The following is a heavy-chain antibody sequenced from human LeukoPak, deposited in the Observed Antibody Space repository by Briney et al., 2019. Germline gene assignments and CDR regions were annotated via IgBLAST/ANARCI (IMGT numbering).Heavy chain of an antibody. J-gene: IGHJ6*04. CDR2: ISYDGSNK. CDR1: GFTFSSYG. V-gene: IGHV3-30*03. Sequence: GGSLRLSCAASGFTFSSYGMHWVRQAPGKGLEWVAVISYDGSNKYYADSVKGRFIISRDNSKNTLYLQMNSLRAEDTAVYYCARAYCSSTSCEYYYYYYGMDVWGKGTTVTVSS. CDR3: ARAYCSSTSCEYYYYYYGMDV. D-gene: IGHD2-2*01.